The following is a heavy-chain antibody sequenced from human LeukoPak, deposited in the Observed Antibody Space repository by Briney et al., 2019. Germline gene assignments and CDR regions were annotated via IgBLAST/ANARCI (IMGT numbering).Heavy chain of an antibody. CDR1: GFTFSSHW. CDR3: ARDWGLFWGRLSYYYYGMDV. D-gene: IGHD3-16*01. J-gene: IGHJ6*02. CDR2: IKQDGSEK. Sequence: PGGSLRLSCAASGFTFSSHWMSWVRQAPGKGLEWVANIKQDGSEKYYVDSVKGRFTISRDNAKSSLYLQMNSLRAEDTAVYYCARDWGLFWGRLSYYYYGMDVWGQGTTVTVSS. V-gene: IGHV3-7*01.